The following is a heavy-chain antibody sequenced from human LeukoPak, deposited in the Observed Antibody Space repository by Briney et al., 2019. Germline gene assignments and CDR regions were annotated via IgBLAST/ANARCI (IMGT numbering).Heavy chain of an antibody. Sequence: PGGSLRLSCAASGFTFNSYAMHWVRQAPGKGLEWVSSISSSSSYIYYADSVKGRFTISRDNAKNSLYLQMNSLRAEDTAVYYCARDHYSSGSFDYWGQGTLVTVSS. D-gene: IGHD6-19*01. V-gene: IGHV3-21*01. CDR3: ARDHYSSGSFDY. CDR1: GFTFNSYA. CDR2: ISSSSSYI. J-gene: IGHJ4*02.